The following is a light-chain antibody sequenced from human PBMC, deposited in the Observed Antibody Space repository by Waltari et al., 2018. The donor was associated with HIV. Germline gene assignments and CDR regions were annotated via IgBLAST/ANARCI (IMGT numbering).Light chain of an antibody. V-gene: IGKV3-15*01. CDR3: QHYNNWPLLT. Sequence: EIVMTQSPATLSVSLGERATLPCRASQSVSSNLAWYQQKPGQAPRLLIYGASTRATGIPARFSGSGSGTEFTLTISSLQSEDFAVYYCQHYNNWPLLTFGGGTKVEIK. CDR1: QSVSSN. J-gene: IGKJ4*01. CDR2: GAS.